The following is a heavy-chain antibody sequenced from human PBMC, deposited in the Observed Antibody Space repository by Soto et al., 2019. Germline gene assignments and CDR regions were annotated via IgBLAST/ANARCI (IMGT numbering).Heavy chain of an antibody. V-gene: IGHV3-53*01. D-gene: IGHD6-13*01. Sequence: GGSLRLSCAASGFTVSSNYMNWVRQAPGKGLEWVSVIYSGGTTYYADSAKGRFTISRDNSRNTLYLQMNSLRAEDTAVYYCARGVGYGNDYGLDVWGKGTTVTVSS. CDR2: IYSGGTT. CDR1: GFTVSSNY. CDR3: ARGVGYGNDYGLDV. J-gene: IGHJ6*04.